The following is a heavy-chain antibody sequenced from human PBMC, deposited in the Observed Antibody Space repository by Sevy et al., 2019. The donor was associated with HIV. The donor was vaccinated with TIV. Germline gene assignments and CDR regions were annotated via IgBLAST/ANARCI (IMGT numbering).Heavy chain of an antibody. CDR2: IKSKTDGGSA. CDR3: TGATVFGATWFDP. Sequence: GGCLRLSCAASGDTFNNAWMSWVRQAPGKGLEWLGRIKSKTDGGSAEYASPVKGRFTISRDDSKSTLYLQMNRLRTEDTGVYYCTGATVFGATWFDPWGQGDLVTVSS. V-gene: IGHV3-15*01. D-gene: IGHD3-3*01. J-gene: IGHJ5*02. CDR1: GDTFNNAW.